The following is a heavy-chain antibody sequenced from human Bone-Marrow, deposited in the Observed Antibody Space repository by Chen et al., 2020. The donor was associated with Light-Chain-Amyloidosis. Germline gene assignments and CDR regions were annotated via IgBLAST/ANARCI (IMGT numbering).Heavy chain of an antibody. V-gene: IGHV1-24*01. D-gene: IGHD2-21*01. CDR1: GYTLTEVA. CDR2: FDPEDGKT. Sequence: VQLVQSGAEVKKPGASVKVSCKVSGYTLTEVAMHWVRRTPGKGLEWMGGFDPEDGKTIYERKFQGRVTMTEDTSTDTAFMELSSLRSEDTAVYFCTTGDAIQSYHYGLDVWGQGTTVIVSS. CDR3: TTGDAIQSYHYGLDV. J-gene: IGHJ6*02.